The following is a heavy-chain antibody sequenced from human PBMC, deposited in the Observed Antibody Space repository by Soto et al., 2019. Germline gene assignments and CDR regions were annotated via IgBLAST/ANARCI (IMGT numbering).Heavy chain of an antibody. CDR2: IYYTGHT. J-gene: IGHJ4*02. Sequence: QVQLQESGPGLVKSSQSLSLTCSVSGGYISSGGNYWNWIRQHPGKGLEWIGFIYYTGHTNYNPSLKSRVTISADMSKNQFSLKLTSVTAEDTAVYYCAREDMNESFFDHWGQGILVTVSS. V-gene: IGHV4-31*03. CDR3: AREDMNESFFDH. CDR1: GGYISSGGNY.